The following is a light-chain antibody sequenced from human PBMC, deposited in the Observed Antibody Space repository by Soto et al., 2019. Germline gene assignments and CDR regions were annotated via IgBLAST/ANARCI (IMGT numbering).Light chain of an antibody. Sequence: DIQRTQSPSTLCASAGDTVTMPCRASQSISTFLAWYQQKPGKAPKLLIYDASSLESGVPSRFSGSGSGTEFTLTISSLQPDDFATYYCQQYTSYPLTFGGGTKVDI. CDR1: QSISTF. V-gene: IGKV1-5*01. CDR3: QQYTSYPLT. J-gene: IGKJ4*01. CDR2: DAS.